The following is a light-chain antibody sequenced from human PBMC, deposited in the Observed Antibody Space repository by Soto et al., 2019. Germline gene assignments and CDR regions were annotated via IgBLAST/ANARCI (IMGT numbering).Light chain of an antibody. CDR2: ESS. Sequence: IVLTQSPATLTLSPGARATLSCRASQSLSSNFLAWYQQKPGRPPRLLIYESSTRATGLPYRFSGSGSGTDFTLTISRLEPDDFAVYYCQQYDSSPEAFGQGTKVDIK. V-gene: IGKV3-20*01. CDR1: QSLSSNF. CDR3: QQYDSSPEA. J-gene: IGKJ1*01.